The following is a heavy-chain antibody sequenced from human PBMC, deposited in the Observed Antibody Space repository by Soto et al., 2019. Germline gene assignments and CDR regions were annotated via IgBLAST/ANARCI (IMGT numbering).Heavy chain of an antibody. CDR1: GYNFAHYW. CDR2: IYPGDSDT. Sequence: EVQLVQSGAEVKKPGESLRISCKGSGYNFAHYWIGWVRQMPGKGLEWMGIIYPGDSDTRYSPSFQGQVTISADKSISTAYLQWNSLNASDTAIYYCARPAPWVDDPTDNWFDPWGQGTLVTVSS. J-gene: IGHJ5*02. CDR3: ARPAPWVDDPTDNWFDP. V-gene: IGHV5-51*03. D-gene: IGHD1-1*01.